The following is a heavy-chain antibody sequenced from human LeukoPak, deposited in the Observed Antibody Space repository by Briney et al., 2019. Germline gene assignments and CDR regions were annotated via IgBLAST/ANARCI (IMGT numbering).Heavy chain of an antibody. J-gene: IGHJ4*02. Sequence: SETLSLTCTVSGGSISGYYWSWIRQPAGKGLEWIGQIYITGSTNYNPSLKSRVTMSGDTSKNQLSLKLSSVTAADTAMYYCVRGGSKAAATFDYWGQGILVTVSS. D-gene: IGHD6-6*01. V-gene: IGHV4-4*07. CDR1: GGSISGYY. CDR2: IYITGST. CDR3: VRGGSKAAATFDY.